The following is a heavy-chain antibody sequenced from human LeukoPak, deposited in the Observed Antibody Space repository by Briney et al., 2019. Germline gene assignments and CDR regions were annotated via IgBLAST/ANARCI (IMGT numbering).Heavy chain of an antibody. J-gene: IGHJ3*02. CDR2: IYYSGST. D-gene: IGHD3-22*01. Sequence: SETLSLTCTVSGGSISSYYWSLIRQPPGKGLEWIGYIYYSGSTNYNPSLKSRVTISVDTSKNQFSLKLSSVTAADTAVYYCASPIGHYYDPHAFDIWGQGTMVTVSS. CDR3: ASPIGHYYDPHAFDI. CDR1: GGSISSYY. V-gene: IGHV4-59*08.